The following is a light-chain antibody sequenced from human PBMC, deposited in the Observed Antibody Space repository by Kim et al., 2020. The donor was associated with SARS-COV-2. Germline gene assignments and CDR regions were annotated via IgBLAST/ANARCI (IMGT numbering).Light chain of an antibody. Sequence: ASVGDRVTITCRTSQSISSHLDWYHQKPGRAPKLLIYAASTLQGGVPSRFSGSGSETDFTLTISSLQPEDFGTYFCQQSYITPCTFGPGTKVDIK. CDR1: QSISSH. J-gene: IGKJ3*01. CDR3: QQSYITPCT. V-gene: IGKV1-39*01. CDR2: AAS.